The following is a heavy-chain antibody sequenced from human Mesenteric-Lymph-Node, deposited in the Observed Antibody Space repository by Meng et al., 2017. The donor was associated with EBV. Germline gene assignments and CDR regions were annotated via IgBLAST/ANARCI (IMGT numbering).Heavy chain of an antibody. V-gene: IGHV2-5*02. J-gene: IGHJ5*02. CDR2: IYWEDDK. CDR3: ARAVVVITGDWFDP. D-gene: IGHD3-22*01. CDR1: GFSLSTSVVG. Sequence: QIPFQESRLTLVQPTQTPTLTCSFSGFSLSTSVVGVRWFRQPPGKSLEWLALIYWEDDKRYSPSLKSRLTITKDTSKTQVVLTMTNMDPVDTATYYCARAVVVITGDWFDPWGQGTLVTVSS.